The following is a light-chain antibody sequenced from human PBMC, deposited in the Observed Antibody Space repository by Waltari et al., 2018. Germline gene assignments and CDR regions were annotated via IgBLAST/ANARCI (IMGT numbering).Light chain of an antibody. Sequence: IVMPKSPATLSVSPGERATTSCRASQSVSSNLAWYQQKPGQAPRLLIDGASTRATGIPARFSGSGSGTEFTLTISSLQSEDFAVYYCQQYNNWPPITFGQGTRLEIK. CDR3: QQYNNWPPIT. CDR1: QSVSSN. CDR2: GAS. J-gene: IGKJ5*01. V-gene: IGKV3D-15*01.